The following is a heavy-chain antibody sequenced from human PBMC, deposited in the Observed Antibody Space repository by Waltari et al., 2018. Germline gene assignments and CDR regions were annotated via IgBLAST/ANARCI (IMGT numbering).Heavy chain of an antibody. CDR2: INPNNGNT. V-gene: IGHV1-2*02. CDR3: ARDPIIAGVFFDM. J-gene: IGHJ3*02. CDR1: GYTVGAYY. D-gene: IGHD3-10*01. Sequence: QVQLVQSGAEVKKPGASVKVYCKTSGYTVGAYYIHWLRQAPGQSPEWMGWINPNNGNTKYAQKFQDRVTITRDKSVSTVYMELSSLKSDDTAIFYCARDPIIAGVFFDMWGQGTMVTVSS.